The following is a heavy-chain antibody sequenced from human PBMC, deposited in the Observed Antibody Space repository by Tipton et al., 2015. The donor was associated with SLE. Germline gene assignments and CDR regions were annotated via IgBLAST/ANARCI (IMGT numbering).Heavy chain of an antibody. V-gene: IGHV4-59*02. CDR3: ARGRPLGQFDY. D-gene: IGHD7-27*01. CDR1: GASVGTYC. CDR2: VCNSGST. J-gene: IGHJ4*02. Sequence: TLSLTCIVSGASVGTYCWNWLRQSPGKGLEWIGCVCNSGSTNYNPSLKSRVTISLDTSKNHFSLKLSSVTAADTAVYYCARGRPLGQFDYWGQGTLATVSS.